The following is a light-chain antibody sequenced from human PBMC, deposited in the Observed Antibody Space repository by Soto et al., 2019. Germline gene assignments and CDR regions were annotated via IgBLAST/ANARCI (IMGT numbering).Light chain of an antibody. J-gene: IGKJ1*01. CDR3: QQYGGSPRT. CDR2: GAS. CDR1: HTVTSNY. Sequence: EIVLTQSPDTLSLSPGERATLSCRASHTVTSNYLAWYQQKSGQAPRLLIYGASSRATDIPDRFSGSGSGTAFTLTISRLETEDFEVYYCQQYGGSPRTFGQGTKVEIK. V-gene: IGKV3-20*01.